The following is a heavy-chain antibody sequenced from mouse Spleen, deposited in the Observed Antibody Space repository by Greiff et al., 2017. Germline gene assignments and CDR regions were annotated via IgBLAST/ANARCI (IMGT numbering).Heavy chain of an antibody. J-gene: IGHJ4*01. CDR2: IWSDGST. V-gene: IGHV2-6*02. CDR3: ARNLDYYAMDY. CDR1: GFSLTSYG. Sequence: QVQLKKQSGPGLVAPSQSLSITCTVSGFSLTSYGVHWVRQPPGKGLEWLVVIWSDGSTTYNSALKSRLSISKDNSKSQVFLKMNSLQTDDTAMYYCARNLDYYAMDYWGQGTSVTVSS.